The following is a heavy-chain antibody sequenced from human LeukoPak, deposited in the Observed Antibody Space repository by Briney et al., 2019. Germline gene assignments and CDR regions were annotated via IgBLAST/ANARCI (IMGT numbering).Heavy chain of an antibody. Sequence: GGSLRLSCTASGSTFSGHWIHWVRQAPGMGLVWVSRINERGTDSMYAESVKGRFTISRDNAKNTVYLQMNSLRVEDTAVYYCVRDETLWTLDWWGQGTLVSVSS. V-gene: IGHV3-74*03. CDR1: GSTFSGHW. J-gene: IGHJ4*02. CDR2: INERGTDS. D-gene: IGHD1-1*01. CDR3: VRDETLWTLDW.